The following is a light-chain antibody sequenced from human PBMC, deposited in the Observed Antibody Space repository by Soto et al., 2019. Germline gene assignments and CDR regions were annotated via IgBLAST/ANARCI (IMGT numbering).Light chain of an antibody. J-gene: IGLJ1*01. CDR3: TSYSSSSTFYV. V-gene: IGLV2-14*01. CDR2: QVT. CDR1: SSDIVGYYY. Sequence: NQPASVSGSPGQSITISSTGTSSDIVGYYYVSWYQHHPGKAPKLIIYQVTNRPSGVSHRFSGSKYGNTASLTISGLQAEDEADYYCTSYSSSSTFYVFGTGTKVTVL.